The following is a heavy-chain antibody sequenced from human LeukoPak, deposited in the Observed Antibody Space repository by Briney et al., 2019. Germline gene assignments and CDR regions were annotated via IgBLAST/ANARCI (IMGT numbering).Heavy chain of an antibody. CDR2: IKQDGSEK. CDR3: ARSGNYGVNWFDP. V-gene: IGHV3-7*01. Sequence: GGSLRLSCAASGFTFSSYWMSWVRQAPGKELEWVANIKQDGSEKYYVDSVKGRFTISRDNAENSLYLQMNSLRAEDTAVYYCARSGNYGVNWFDPWGQGTLVTVSS. CDR1: GFTFSSYW. J-gene: IGHJ5*01. D-gene: IGHD4-11*01.